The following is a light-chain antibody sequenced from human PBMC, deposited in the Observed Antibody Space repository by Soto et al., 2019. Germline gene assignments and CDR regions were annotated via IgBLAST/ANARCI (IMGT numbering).Light chain of an antibody. CDR2: GAS. J-gene: IGKJ1*01. CDR3: QQYDNSPWA. Sequence: EIVLTQSPGTLSLSPGERATVSCRASQSVSSSYLAWYQQKPGQAPRLLIYGASSRATGIPDRFSGSGSGTDFTLTISRLEPEDLAVYYCQQYDNSPWAFGQGTKVEIK. V-gene: IGKV3-20*01. CDR1: QSVSSSY.